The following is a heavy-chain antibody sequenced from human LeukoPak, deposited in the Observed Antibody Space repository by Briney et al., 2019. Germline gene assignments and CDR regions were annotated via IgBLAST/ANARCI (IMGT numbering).Heavy chain of an antibody. CDR2: IYSGGST. CDR1: GFTVSSNY. J-gene: IGHJ5*02. CDR3: AKAYGYREPNWFDP. V-gene: IGHV3-53*01. Sequence: GGSLRLSCAASGFTVSSNYMSWVRQAPGKGLEWVSVIYSGGSTYYADSVKGRFTISRDNSKNTLYLQMSSLRAEDTAVYYCAKAYGYREPNWFDPWGQGTLVTVSS. D-gene: IGHD6-13*01.